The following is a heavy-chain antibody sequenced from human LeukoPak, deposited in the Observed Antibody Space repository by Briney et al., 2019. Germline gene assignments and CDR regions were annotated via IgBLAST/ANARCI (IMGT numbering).Heavy chain of an antibody. Sequence: GGSLRLSCAASGFTFSSYEMNWVRQAPGKGLEWVSYISSSGSTIYYADSVKGRFTISRDNAKNSLYLQMSSLRAEDTAVYYCARDLSHYDYVWGSYRSVDVWGKGTTVTISS. CDR3: ARDLSHYDYVWGSYRSVDV. D-gene: IGHD3-16*02. CDR2: ISSSGSTI. CDR1: GFTFSSYE. J-gene: IGHJ6*04. V-gene: IGHV3-48*03.